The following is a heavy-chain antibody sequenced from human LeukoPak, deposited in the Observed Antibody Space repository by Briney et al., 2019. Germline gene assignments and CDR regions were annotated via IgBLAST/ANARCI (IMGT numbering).Heavy chain of an antibody. J-gene: IGHJ4*02. CDR1: GFTFSSYW. CDR2: IRYDGSNE. D-gene: IGHD1-26*01. CDR3: ARLLIVGATKPAFDY. Sequence: GGSLRLSCAASGFTFSSYWMSWVRQAPGKGLEWVAFIRYDGSNEYYADSVKGRFTISRDKSKNTLSLQMNGLRVEDTAVYYCARLLIVGATKPAFDYWGQGTLVTVSS. V-gene: IGHV3-30*02.